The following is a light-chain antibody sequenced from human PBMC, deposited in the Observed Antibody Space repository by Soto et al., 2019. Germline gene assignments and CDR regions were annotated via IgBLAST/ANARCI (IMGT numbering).Light chain of an antibody. CDR3: QQYCVTPWT. Sequence: DIVMTQSPDSLAVYLGERATINCESRQSVLYRSNNQHCLAWYQQKPGQPPKLLIYWAYTRESGVPDRFSGGGSGTDFTLTISGLQAEDVAVYYCQQYCVTPWTFGQGTKVEIK. J-gene: IGKJ1*01. CDR1: QSVLYRSNNQHC. CDR2: WAY. V-gene: IGKV4-1*01.